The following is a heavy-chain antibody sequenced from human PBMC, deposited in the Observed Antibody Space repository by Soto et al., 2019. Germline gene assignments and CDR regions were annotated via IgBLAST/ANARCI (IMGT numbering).Heavy chain of an antibody. CDR2: ISGSDDST. CDR3: APKGV. CDR1: GITLMSYA. Sequence: GLPLSLSCAAGGITLMSYAMSWVRQAPGTGLEWVSAISGSDDSTSSADSVKGRFTISRDNSKNTLYLQISSLRADDTAVYYCAPKGVWAQATTVAVSS. J-gene: IGHJ6*02. V-gene: IGHV3-23*01.